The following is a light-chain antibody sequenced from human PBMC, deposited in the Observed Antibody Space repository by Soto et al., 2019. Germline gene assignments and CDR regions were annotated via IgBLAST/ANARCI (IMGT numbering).Light chain of an antibody. Sequence: QSALTQPASVSGSPGQSITISCTGTTSDVGTYNLVSWYQQYPGKAPQVVISDVTKRPSGVSDRFSGSKSGNMASLTISGLQAEYEADYYCRSYAGPGTWIFGGRTKLTVL. CDR3: RSYAGPGTWI. CDR2: DVT. CDR1: TSDVGTYNL. J-gene: IGLJ2*01. V-gene: IGLV2-23*02.